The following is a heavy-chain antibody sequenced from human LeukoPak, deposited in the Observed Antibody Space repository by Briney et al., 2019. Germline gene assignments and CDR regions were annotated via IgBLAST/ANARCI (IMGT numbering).Heavy chain of an antibody. CDR3: ARDDYSYGQPYHFDY. Sequence: GGSLRLSCAASGFSFSSYSMNWIRQAPGKGLEWVSSISSGSTYIYNADSVKGRFTISRDNAKNSLYLQMNSLRAEDTAVYYCARDDYSYGQPYHFDYWGQGTLVTVSS. CDR1: GFSFSSYS. V-gene: IGHV3-21*01. J-gene: IGHJ4*02. D-gene: IGHD5-18*01. CDR2: ISSGSTYI.